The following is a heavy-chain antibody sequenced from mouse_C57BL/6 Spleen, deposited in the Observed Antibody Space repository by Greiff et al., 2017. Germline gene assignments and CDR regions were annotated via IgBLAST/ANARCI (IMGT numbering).Heavy chain of an antibody. CDR3: ATVTTVVKDAMDY. V-gene: IGHV1-72*01. J-gene: IGHJ4*01. CDR2: IDPKSGGT. Sequence: QVQLKQPGAELVKPGASVKLSCKASGYTFTSYWMHWVKQRPGRGLGWIGRIDPKSGGTKYNEKFKSKATLTVDKPSSTAYMQLSSLTSEDSAVYYCATVTTVVKDAMDYWGQGTSVTVSS. D-gene: IGHD1-1*01. CDR1: GYTFTSYW.